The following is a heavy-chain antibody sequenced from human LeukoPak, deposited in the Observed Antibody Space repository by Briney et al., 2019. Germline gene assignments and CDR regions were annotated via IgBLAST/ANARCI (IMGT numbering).Heavy chain of an antibody. V-gene: IGHV4-34*01. CDR2: ITHSGGA. CDR1: GGSFSGYY. J-gene: IGHJ4*02. Sequence: SETLSLTCAVYGGSFSGYYWIWIRHPPRKGLEWIGEITHSGGANYNPSLESRVSISLDTSKNQFSLNLSSVTAADTAVYYCAGDPYYGDYAFFDSWGQGTLVTVSS. CDR3: AGDPYYGDYAFFDS. D-gene: IGHD4-17*01.